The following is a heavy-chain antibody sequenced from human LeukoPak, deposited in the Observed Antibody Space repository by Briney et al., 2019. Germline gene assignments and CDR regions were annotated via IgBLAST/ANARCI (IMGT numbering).Heavy chain of an antibody. D-gene: IGHD4-11*01. CDR1: GFTFSNYE. V-gene: IGHV3-48*03. CDR3: AKDATAVIGAVYMDV. Sequence: GGSLRLSCAASGFTFSNYEMNWVRQAPGKGLEWISHISNFGDIIYYADSVEGRFTISRDNAKNSLYLQMNSLRAEDTAVYYCAKDATAVIGAVYMDVWGKGTTVTVSS. J-gene: IGHJ6*03. CDR2: ISNFGDII.